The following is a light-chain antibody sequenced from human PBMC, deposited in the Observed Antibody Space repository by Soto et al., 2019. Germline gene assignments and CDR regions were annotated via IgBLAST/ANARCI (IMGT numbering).Light chain of an antibody. J-gene: IGLJ1*01. CDR3: NSRRSSGTRV. V-gene: IGLV2-14*02. CDR1: SSDVGSYNL. CDR2: EGS. Sequence: QSVLTQPASVSGSPGQSITISCTGTSSDVGSYNLVSWYQQHPGKAPKLMICEGSKRPSGVSNRFSGSESGNTASLTISGLQAEDEADYYCNSRRSSGTRVFGTGTKVTVL.